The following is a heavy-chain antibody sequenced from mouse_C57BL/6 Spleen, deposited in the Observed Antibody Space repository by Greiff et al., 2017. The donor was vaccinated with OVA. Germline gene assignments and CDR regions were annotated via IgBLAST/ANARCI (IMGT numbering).Heavy chain of an antibody. J-gene: IGHJ2*01. V-gene: IGHV3-6*01. CDR1: GYSITSGYY. Sequence: EVHLVESGPGLVKPSQSLSLTCSVTGYSITSGYYWNWIRQFPGNKLEWMGYISYDGSNNYNPSLKNRISITRDTSKNQFFLKLNSVTTEDTATYYCARDDYDPPFDYWGQGTTLTVSS. D-gene: IGHD2-4*01. CDR2: ISYDGSN. CDR3: ARDDYDPPFDY.